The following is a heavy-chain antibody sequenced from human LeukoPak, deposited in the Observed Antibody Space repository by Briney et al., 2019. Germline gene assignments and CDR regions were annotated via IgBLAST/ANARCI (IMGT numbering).Heavy chain of an antibody. Sequence: GGSLRLSCATSGFTFSNYWMHWVRQAPGKGPVWVSRINSDGNITTYADSVKGRFNISRDNAKNALYLQMNSLRAEDTAVYYCARELSGSSSRHFDYWGQGTLVTVSS. J-gene: IGHJ4*02. CDR3: ARELSGSSSRHFDY. CDR2: INSDGNIT. V-gene: IGHV3-74*01. D-gene: IGHD6-13*01. CDR1: GFTFSNYW.